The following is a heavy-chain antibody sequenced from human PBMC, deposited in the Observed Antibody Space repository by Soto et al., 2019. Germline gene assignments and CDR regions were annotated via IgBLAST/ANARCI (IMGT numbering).Heavy chain of an antibody. J-gene: IGHJ4*02. CDR2: IYYSGST. CDR3: AMAPGEERSGYPYYFDY. D-gene: IGHD3-3*01. CDR1: GGSISSGGYY. Sequence: QVQLQESGPGLVKPSQTLSLTCTVSGGSISSGGYYWSWIRQHPGKGLEWIGYIYYSGSTYYNPSLKRRVTIPVDTAKNQFSLKLSSVTAADTAVYYCAMAPGEERSGYPYYFDYWGQGTLVTVSS. V-gene: IGHV4-31*03.